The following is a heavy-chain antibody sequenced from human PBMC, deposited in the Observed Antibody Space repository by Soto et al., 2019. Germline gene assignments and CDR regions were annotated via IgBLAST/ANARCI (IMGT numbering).Heavy chain of an antibody. CDR1: EDTFRNYA. V-gene: IGHV1-69*06. CDR2: IIPIFGPA. J-gene: IGHJ2*01. Sequence: QVELVQSGAEVKKPGSSVKVSCQASEDTFRNYAISWVRQAPGQGLEWMGGIIPIFGPANYAQKFQGRVTITADKSGNTVYLELSSLISEDTAVYYCASTKYDSSAYYYWYLGLWGRGTLVTVSS. D-gene: IGHD3-22*01. CDR3: ASTKYDSSAYYYWYLGL.